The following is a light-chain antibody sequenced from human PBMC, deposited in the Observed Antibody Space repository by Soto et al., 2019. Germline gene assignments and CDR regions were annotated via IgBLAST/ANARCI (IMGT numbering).Light chain of an antibody. Sequence: EIVLTQSPATLSLSPGARATLSCRASQSVSSYLAWYQQKPGQAPRLLIYDASNRATGIPARFSGSGSGTDFTLTISSLEPEDFAVYYCQQRSNSFTFGPGTQVYIK. CDR3: QQRSNSFT. CDR1: QSVSSY. V-gene: IGKV3-11*01. J-gene: IGKJ3*01. CDR2: DAS.